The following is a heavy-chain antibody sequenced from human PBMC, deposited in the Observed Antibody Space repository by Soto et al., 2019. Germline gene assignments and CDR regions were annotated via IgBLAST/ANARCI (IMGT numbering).Heavy chain of an antibody. D-gene: IGHD1-1*01. CDR2: INPNSGGT. Sequence: ASVKVSCKASGYTFTGYYMHWVRQAPGQGLEWMGWINPNSGGTNYAQKFQGRVTISADKSTTTVHLELSSLRSDDTAVYFCARVREPHLDHYGLDVWGQGTTVTVSS. J-gene: IGHJ6*02. V-gene: IGHV1-2*02. CDR3: ARVREPHLDHYGLDV. CDR1: GYTFTGYY.